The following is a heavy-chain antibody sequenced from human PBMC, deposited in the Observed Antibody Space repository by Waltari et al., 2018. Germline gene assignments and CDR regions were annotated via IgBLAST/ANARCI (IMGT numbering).Heavy chain of an antibody. CDR3: ARVAAAGTFHYYYMDV. Sequence: QVQLQESGPGLVKPSETLSLTCTVSGGSISSYYWSWIRQPPGKGLEWIGYIYYSGGTNHNPSRKSLVTISLDTSKNQFSLKLSSVTAADTAVYYCARVAAAGTFHYYYMDVWGKGTTVTVSS. V-gene: IGHV4-59*01. D-gene: IGHD6-13*01. CDR1: GGSISSYY. J-gene: IGHJ6*03. CDR2: IYYSGGT.